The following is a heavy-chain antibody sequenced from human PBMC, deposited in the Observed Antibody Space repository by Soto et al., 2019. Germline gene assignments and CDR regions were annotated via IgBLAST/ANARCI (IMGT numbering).Heavy chain of an antibody. CDR2: ISSSSSYI. CDR1: GFTFSSYS. J-gene: IGHJ6*02. D-gene: IGHD2-21*02. Sequence: GGSLRLSCAASGFTFSSYSMNWVRQAPGKGLEWVSSISSSSSYIYYADSVKGRFTISRDNAKNSLYLQMNSLRAEDTAVYYCARSGALAYCGGDCYNYYYYGMDVWGQGTTVTVSS. CDR3: ARSGALAYCGGDCYNYYYYGMDV. V-gene: IGHV3-21*01.